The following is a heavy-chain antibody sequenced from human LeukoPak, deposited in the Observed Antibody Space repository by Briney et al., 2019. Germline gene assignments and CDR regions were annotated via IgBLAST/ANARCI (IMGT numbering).Heavy chain of an antibody. V-gene: IGHV4-59*01. D-gene: IGHD2-2*01. CDR2: IYYSGSP. Sequence: SETLSLTCTVSGASISIYSWSWIRQPPGQGLEWIGYIYYSGSPNYNPSLKSRVAMSVDASKNQFSLKVSSVTAADTAVYYCAKSNRYCDSASCYEAFDIWGQGTMVTVSS. CDR1: GASISIYS. J-gene: IGHJ3*02. CDR3: AKSNRYCDSASCYEAFDI.